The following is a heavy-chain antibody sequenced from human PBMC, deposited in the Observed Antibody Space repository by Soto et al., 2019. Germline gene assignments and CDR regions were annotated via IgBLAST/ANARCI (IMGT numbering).Heavy chain of an antibody. CDR2: IKQDGSEK. J-gene: IGHJ6*02. CDR3: ARDPDGYGAYYYYGMDV. Sequence: PVGSLRLSCVASGFTFSSYWMSWVRQAPGKGLEWGANIKQDGSEKHYVDSVKSRFTISRDNAKSSLYLQMNSLRAEDTAVYYCARDPDGYGAYYYYGMDVWGQGATVTVSS. V-gene: IGHV3-7*01. CDR1: GFTFSSYW. D-gene: IGHD5-12*01.